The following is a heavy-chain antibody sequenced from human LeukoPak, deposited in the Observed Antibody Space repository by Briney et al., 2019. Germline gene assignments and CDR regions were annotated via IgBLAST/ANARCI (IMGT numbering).Heavy chain of an antibody. D-gene: IGHD3-3*01. V-gene: IGHV3-33*01. CDR1: GFTFSSYG. Sequence: GGSLRLSCAASGFTFSSYGMHWVRQAPGKGLEWVAVIWYDGSNKYYADSVKGRFTISRDNSKNTLYLQMNSLRAEDTAVYYCARGFSSWLIDYWGQGTLVTVSS. J-gene: IGHJ4*02. CDR3: ARGFSSWLIDY. CDR2: IWYDGSNK.